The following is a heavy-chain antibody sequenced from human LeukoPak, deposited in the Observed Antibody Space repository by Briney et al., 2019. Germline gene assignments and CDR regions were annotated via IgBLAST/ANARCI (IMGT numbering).Heavy chain of an antibody. CDR1: GGSISSGSYY. CDR2: IFTSGST. D-gene: IGHD3-10*01. V-gene: IGHV4-61*02. J-gene: IGHJ5*02. Sequence: PSETLSLTCTVSGGSISSGSYYWSWIRQPAGKGLEWIGRIFTSGSTKYNPSLKSRVTISVDTSKNQFSLKLSSVTAADTAVYYCARTPLRGATFFTSYPNWFDTWGQGTLVTVSS. CDR3: ARTPLRGATFFTSYPNWFDT.